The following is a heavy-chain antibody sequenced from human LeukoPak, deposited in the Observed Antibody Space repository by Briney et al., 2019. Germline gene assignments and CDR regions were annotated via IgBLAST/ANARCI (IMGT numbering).Heavy chain of an antibody. J-gene: IGHJ5*02. Sequence: PGGSLRLSCAASGFTFSSYEMNWVRQVPGKGLEWVSRIKGDGSRTDYADSVKGRFTISRDNAKNTLYLQMNSLRVEDTAVYYCARDHSPGWFSPWGQGTLVTVSS. CDR3: ARDHSPGWFSP. D-gene: IGHD4-11*01. CDR1: GFTFSSYE. CDR2: IKGDGSRT. V-gene: IGHV3-74*01.